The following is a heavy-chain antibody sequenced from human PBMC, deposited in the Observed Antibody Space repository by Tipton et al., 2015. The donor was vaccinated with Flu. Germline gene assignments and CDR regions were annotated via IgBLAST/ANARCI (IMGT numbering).Heavy chain of an antibody. CDR1: GGSFSSHY. CDR3: AAHCSGGSCSHAFDI. V-gene: IGHV4-34*01. D-gene: IGHD2-15*01. J-gene: IGHJ3*02. CDR2: INPSGST. Sequence: TLSLTCAVYGGSFSSHYWSWIRQPPGKGLEWIGEINPSGSTNYNPSLKSRVTISGDTSKSQVSLKLSSVTAADTAVYYCAAHCSGGSCSHAFDIWGQGTMVTVSP.